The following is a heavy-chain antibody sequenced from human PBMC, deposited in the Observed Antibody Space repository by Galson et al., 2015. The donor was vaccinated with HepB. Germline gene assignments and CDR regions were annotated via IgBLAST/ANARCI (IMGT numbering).Heavy chain of an antibody. D-gene: IGHD1-14*01. V-gene: IGHV3-74*01. CDR1: GFTFSSYW. J-gene: IGHJ3*02. Sequence: SLRLSCAASGFTFSSYWMHWVRQAPGKGLVWVSRINSDGSSTSYADSVKGRFTISRDNAKNTLYLQMNSLRAEDTAVYYCARGSPERKDAFDIWGQGTMVTVSS. CDR3: ARGSPERKDAFDI. CDR2: INSDGSST.